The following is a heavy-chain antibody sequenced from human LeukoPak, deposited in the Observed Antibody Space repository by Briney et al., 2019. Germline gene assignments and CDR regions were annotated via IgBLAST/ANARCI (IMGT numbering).Heavy chain of an antibody. CDR2: ISWNSGSI. J-gene: IGHJ4*02. CDR3: AKGLRVGYYYGSGSYDY. D-gene: IGHD3-10*01. CDR1: GFTFDDYA. Sequence: GRSLRLSCAASGFTFDDYAMHWVRQAPGKGLEWVSGISWNSGSIGYADSVKGRFTISRDNAKNSLYLQMNSLRAEDTAVYYCAKGLRVGYYYGSGSYDYWGQGTLVTVSS. V-gene: IGHV3-9*01.